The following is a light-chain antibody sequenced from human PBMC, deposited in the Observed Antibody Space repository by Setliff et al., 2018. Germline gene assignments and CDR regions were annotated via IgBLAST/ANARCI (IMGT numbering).Light chain of an antibody. CDR2: EVS. V-gene: IGLV2-23*02. J-gene: IGLJ1*01. CDR1: SSDVGGYDL. Sequence: QSVLTQPASVPGSPGQSITLPCTGTSSDVGGYDLVSWYQQRPGEAPKLIIYEVSKRPSGVSNRFSGSKSGITASLTISGLQAEDEAHYFCCSYAGPITLVFGTGTKVTVL. CDR3: CSYAGPITLV.